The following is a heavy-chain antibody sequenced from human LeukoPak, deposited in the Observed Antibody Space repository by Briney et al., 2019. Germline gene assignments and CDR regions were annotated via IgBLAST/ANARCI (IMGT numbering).Heavy chain of an antibody. CDR2: ISSGSDYI. Sequence: GGSLRLSCAASGLTFSSYAMGWVRQARGKGLEWVSSISSGSDYISYPDSGKGRFTISRDDAKNSLYLQMTSLRAEDTAVYYCARDRPGGDYAFDIWGQGTMVTVSS. D-gene: IGHD3-16*01. J-gene: IGHJ3*02. CDR1: GLTFSSYA. V-gene: IGHV3-21*01. CDR3: ARDRPGGDYAFDI.